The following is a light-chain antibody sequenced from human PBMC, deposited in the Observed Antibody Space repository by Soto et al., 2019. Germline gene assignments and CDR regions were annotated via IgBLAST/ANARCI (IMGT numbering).Light chain of an antibody. CDR3: QQSYTTPYT. J-gene: IGKJ2*01. V-gene: IGKV1-39*01. CDR1: QSISNY. Sequence: DIQMTQSPSSLSASVGDRVTITCRADQSISNYVNWYQQRPGRAPELLIYAASSLQSGVPSRFSGSGSGTEFTLTISSLQPEDFASYYCQQSYTTPYTFGQGTKLQI. CDR2: AAS.